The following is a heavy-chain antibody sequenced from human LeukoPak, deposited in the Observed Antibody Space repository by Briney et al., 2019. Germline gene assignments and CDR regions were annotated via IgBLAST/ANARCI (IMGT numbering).Heavy chain of an antibody. D-gene: IGHD3-3*01. CDR3: ASTDFWSGLTDY. Sequence: GGSLRLSCAASGFTFSSYAMHWVRQAPVKGLEWVANIKHDGSEKYYVDSVKGRFTISRDNAKNSLYLQMNSLRAEDTAVYYCASTDFWSGLTDYWGQGTLVTVSS. V-gene: IGHV3-7*01. CDR2: IKHDGSEK. CDR1: GFTFSSYA. J-gene: IGHJ4*02.